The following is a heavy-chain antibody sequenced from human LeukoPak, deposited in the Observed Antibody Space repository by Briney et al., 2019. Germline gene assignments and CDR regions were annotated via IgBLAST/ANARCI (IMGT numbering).Heavy chain of an antibody. CDR2: INSDGSST. J-gene: IGHJ6*03. CDR1: GFTFSSYW. V-gene: IGHV3-74*01. Sequence: PGGSLRLSCAASGFTFSSYWMHWVRQAPGKGLVWVSRINSDGSSTSYADSVKGRFTISRDNAKNTLYLQMNSLRAEDTAVYYCARVQTDRSSGWWYYYYYMDVWGKGTTVTISS. CDR3: ARVQTDRSSGWWYYYYYMDV. D-gene: IGHD6-19*01.